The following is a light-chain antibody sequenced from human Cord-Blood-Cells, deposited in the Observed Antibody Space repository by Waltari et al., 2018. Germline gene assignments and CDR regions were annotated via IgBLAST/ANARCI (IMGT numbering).Light chain of an antibody. Sequence: QSALTQPASVSGSPGQSITISCTGTSSDVGGYNYVSWYQQHPGKAPKLMIYDVSKRPSAVSNRFSGSKSANTASLTISGLQAEDEADYYCSSYTSSSTLVFGGGTKLTVL. CDR3: SSYTSSSTLV. J-gene: IGLJ2*01. CDR2: DVS. V-gene: IGLV2-14*01. CDR1: SSDVGGYNY.